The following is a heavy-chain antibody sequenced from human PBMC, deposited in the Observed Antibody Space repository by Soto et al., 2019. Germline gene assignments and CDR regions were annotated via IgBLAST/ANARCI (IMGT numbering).Heavy chain of an antibody. V-gene: IGHV4-61*01. J-gene: IGHJ4*02. CDR2: IYYIGTT. D-gene: IGHD3-16*01. CDR3: AREEKQLSRYGGDFDY. CDR1: DGSVNTGNYY. Sequence: QVQLQESGPGLVKPSETLSLTCSVSDGSVNTGNYYWSWIRQPPGKGLEWIGHIYYIGTTNYNPSLKGRVTISVDTSKNQFSLTVTSVTAADTAVYFCAREEKQLSRYGGDFDYWGQGILVTVSS.